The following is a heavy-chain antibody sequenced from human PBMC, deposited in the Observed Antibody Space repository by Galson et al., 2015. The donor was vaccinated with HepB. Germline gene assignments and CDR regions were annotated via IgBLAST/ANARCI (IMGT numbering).Heavy chain of an antibody. D-gene: IGHD4-17*01. Sequence: TLSLTCTVSGGSISSGDYCWSWIRQPPGKGLEWIGYIYYSGSTYYNPSLKSRVTISIDTSKNKFSLKLSSVTAADTAVYYCARDVWGYGDGVYWGQGMLVTVSS. CDR2: IYYSGST. CDR3: ARDVWGYGDGVY. J-gene: IGHJ4*02. CDR1: GGSISSGDYC. V-gene: IGHV4-30-4*01.